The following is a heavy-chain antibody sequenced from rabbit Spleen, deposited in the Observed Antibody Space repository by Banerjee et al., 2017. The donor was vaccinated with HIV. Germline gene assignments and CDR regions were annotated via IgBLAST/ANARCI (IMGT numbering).Heavy chain of an antibody. V-gene: IGHV1S45*01. J-gene: IGHJ4*01. CDR3: VREAGYGGYGDGNL. CDR2: IVVGGRGST. D-gene: IGHD6-1*01. CDR1: GFSFSSGYD. Sequence: QQQLEESGGGLVKPEGSLTLTCKASGFSFSSGYDMCWVRQAPGKGLEWIACIVVGGRGSTYYASWAKGRFTISSQNAQNTLYLQLNSLTAADTATYFCVREAGYGGYGDGNLWGPGTLVTVS.